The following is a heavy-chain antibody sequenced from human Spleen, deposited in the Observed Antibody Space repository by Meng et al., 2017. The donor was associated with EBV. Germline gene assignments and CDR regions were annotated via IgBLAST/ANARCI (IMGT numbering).Heavy chain of an antibody. J-gene: IGHJ4*02. V-gene: IGHV1-69*01. CDR2: LIPMSDAP. Sequence: QVQLVQSGAEVKKXXSXVKVSCKTSGGTFRSDAISWVRQATGQGLEWMGGLIPMSDAPHYAQKFQGRVTITADESTSTHYMDLSGLRSEDTAVYYCASESGRGFTPDYWGQGPLVTVSS. D-gene: IGHD3-10*01. CDR1: GGTFRSDA. CDR3: ASESGRGFTPDY.